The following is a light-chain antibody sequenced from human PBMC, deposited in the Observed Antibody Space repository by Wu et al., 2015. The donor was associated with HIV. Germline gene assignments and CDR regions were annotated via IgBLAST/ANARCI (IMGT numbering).Light chain of an antibody. CDR1: QSINSW. CDR2: KAS. Sequence: DIQMTQSPSTLSASVGDRVTITCRASQSINSWLAWYQQKPGKAPKLLIYKASSLESGVPSRFSGSGSGTEFTLTISSLQPDDFATYYCQQYNSYSWTFGQGT. CDR3: QQYNSYSWT. J-gene: IGKJ1*01. V-gene: IGKV1-5*03.